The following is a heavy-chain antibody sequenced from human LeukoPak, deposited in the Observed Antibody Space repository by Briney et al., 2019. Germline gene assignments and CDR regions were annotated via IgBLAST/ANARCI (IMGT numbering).Heavy chain of an antibody. CDR2: MSYDGRNK. CDR1: GFSFSTYA. J-gene: IGHJ4*02. V-gene: IGHV3-30*04. CDR3: ARDGDTAIRGVDFDY. D-gene: IGHD3-10*01. Sequence: GGSLRLSCAASGFSFSTYAIHWVRQAPGKGLEWVAVMSYDGRNKYYADSVKGRFTISGDNSKNTLHLQMNSLRAEDTAVYYCARDGDTAIRGVDFDYWGQGTLATVSS.